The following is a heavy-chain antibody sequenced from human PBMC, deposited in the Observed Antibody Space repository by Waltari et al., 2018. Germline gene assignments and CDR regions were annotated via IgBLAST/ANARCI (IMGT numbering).Heavy chain of an antibody. CDR3: ARATYYYDSSGYYPLDY. D-gene: IGHD3-22*01. Sequence: EVQLVESGGGLVQPGGSLRLSCAASGFTFSDHYMDWVRQAPGKGLEWVGRTRNKANSYTTEYAASVKGRFTISRDYSKNSLYLQMNSLKTEDTAVYYCARATYYYDSSGYYPLDYWGQGTLVTVSS. CDR1: GFTFSDHY. V-gene: IGHV3-72*01. J-gene: IGHJ4*02. CDR2: TRNKANSYTT.